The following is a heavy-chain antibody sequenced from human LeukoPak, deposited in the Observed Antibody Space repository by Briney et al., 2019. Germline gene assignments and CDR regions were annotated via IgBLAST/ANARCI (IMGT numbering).Heavy chain of an antibody. Sequence: SETPSLTCGVSGNFISRGYYWAWIRQPPGKGLEWIGSIYNSGSTYYNPSLKSRVTMSVEMSKNQFSLKLSSVTAADTAVYYCARNSSGWSPLGEIQSAPHCFDYWGQGTLVAVSS. D-gene: IGHD6-19*01. CDR2: IYNSGST. V-gene: IGHV4-38-2*01. CDR1: GNFISRGYY. J-gene: IGHJ4*02. CDR3: ARNSSGWSPLGEIQSAPHCFDY.